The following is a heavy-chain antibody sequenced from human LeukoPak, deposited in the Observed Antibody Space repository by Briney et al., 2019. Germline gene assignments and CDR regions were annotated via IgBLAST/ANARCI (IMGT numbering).Heavy chain of an antibody. Sequence: GESLKISCEGSGYSFTIYWIGWVRQMPGKGLEWMGIIYPGDSDTRYSPSFRGQVTISTDKSISTAYLQWSSLKASDTAMYYCARLRSTNYYDGSEYWGQGTLVTVSS. J-gene: IGHJ4*02. D-gene: IGHD3-22*01. CDR2: IYPGDSDT. CDR3: ARLRSTNYYDGSEY. CDR1: GYSFTIYW. V-gene: IGHV5-51*01.